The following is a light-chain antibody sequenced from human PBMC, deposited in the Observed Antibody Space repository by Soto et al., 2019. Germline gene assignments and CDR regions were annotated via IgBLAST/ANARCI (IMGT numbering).Light chain of an antibody. CDR1: QSVSSN. CDR2: DAS. V-gene: IGKV3-20*01. Sequence: EIVMTQSPATLSVSPGERATLSCRASQSVSSNLAWYQQKPGQAPRFLIYDASSRATGIPDRFSGSGSGTDFTLTISRLEPEDFAVYYCQQYGSSPLTFGGGTKVEIK. CDR3: QQYGSSPLT. J-gene: IGKJ4*01.